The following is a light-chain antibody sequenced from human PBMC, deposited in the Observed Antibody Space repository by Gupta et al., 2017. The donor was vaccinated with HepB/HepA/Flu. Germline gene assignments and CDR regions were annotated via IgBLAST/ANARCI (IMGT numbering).Light chain of an antibody. CDR3: QQYESYSPWT. Sequence: IQMAQSPSPLSAFVGDRITITCRASQSVGRWLAWYQQKPGQAPKVLIYKASNLQGGVPSRFSGSGSGTEFTLTISSLQPEDSAHYYCQQYESYSPWTFGQGTKVEI. CDR2: KAS. V-gene: IGKV1-5*03. J-gene: IGKJ1*01. CDR1: QSVGRW.